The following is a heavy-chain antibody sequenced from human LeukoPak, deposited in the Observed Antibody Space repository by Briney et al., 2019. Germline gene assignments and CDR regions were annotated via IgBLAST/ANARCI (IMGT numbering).Heavy chain of an antibody. D-gene: IGHD3-10*01. V-gene: IGHV3-21*01. CDR2: ISSSSHYI. CDR1: GFTFSSYS. J-gene: IGHJ4*02. CDR3: AIYGSVDY. Sequence: GXSLRLSCAASGFTFSSYSMNWVRQAPGKELEWVSSISSSSHYIYYADSVKGRFTITRDNAKNSLCLQMNSLRAEDTAVYYCAIYGSVDYWGQGTLVTVSS.